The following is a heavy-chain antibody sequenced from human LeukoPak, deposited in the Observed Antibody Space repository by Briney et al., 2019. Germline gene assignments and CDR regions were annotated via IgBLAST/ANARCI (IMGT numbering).Heavy chain of an antibody. CDR1: GFTFSSYG. D-gene: IGHD3-22*01. CDR3: ANDVLKYYYDSSGYYSSGNAFDI. CDR2: ISYDGSNK. Sequence: GGSLRLSCAASGFTFSSYGMRWVRQAPGKGLEWVAVISYDGSNKYYADSVKGRFTISRDNSKNTLYLQMNSLRAEDTAVYYCANDVLKYYYDSSGYYSSGNAFDIWGQGTMVTVSS. J-gene: IGHJ3*02. V-gene: IGHV3-30*18.